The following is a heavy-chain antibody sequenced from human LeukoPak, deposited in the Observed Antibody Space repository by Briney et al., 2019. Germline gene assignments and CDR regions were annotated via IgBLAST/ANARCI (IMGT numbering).Heavy chain of an antibody. D-gene: IGHD4-11*01. J-gene: IGHJ4*02. V-gene: IGHV4-34*01. CDR3: VRVPPYSRGRDY. Sequence: SETLSLTCAVYGGSFSGYYWSWIRQPPGKGLEWIGEINHPGSTNYSPSLKSRVTISVDTSKNQFSLKLSSVTAADTAVYYCVRVPPYSRGRDYWGQGPLVTVSS. CDR2: INHPGST. CDR1: GGSFSGYY.